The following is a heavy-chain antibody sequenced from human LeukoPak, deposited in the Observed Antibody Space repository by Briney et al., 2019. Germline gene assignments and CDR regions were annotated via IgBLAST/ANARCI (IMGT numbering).Heavy chain of an antibody. V-gene: IGHV3-30*02. CDR3: AKKDTGSYTIDP. CDR2: IRYDGSNK. CDR1: GFTLSNFG. J-gene: IGHJ5*02. Sequence: PGGSLRLSCAASGFTLSNFGMNWVRQAPGKGLEWVAFIRYDGSNKYYADSVKGRFTISRDNSDNTLYLQMNSLRAKDPAVYYCAKKDTGSYTIDPWGQGTLVTVSS. D-gene: IGHD1-26*01.